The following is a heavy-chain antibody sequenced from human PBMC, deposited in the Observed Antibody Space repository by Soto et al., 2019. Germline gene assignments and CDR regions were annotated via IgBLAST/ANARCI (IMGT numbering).Heavy chain of an antibody. V-gene: IGHV4-39*01. Sequence: QLQLQESGPGLVKPSETLSLTCTVSGGSISSSSYYWGWIRQPPGKGLEWIGSIYYSGSTYYNPSLKSRVTRSGDTAKRQLSLKLSSVTAAATAVYYCARHATTMIVVVNFQHWGQGTLVTVSS. CDR2: IYYSGST. CDR3: ARHATTMIVVVNFQH. J-gene: IGHJ1*01. D-gene: IGHD3-22*01. CDR1: GGSISSSSYY.